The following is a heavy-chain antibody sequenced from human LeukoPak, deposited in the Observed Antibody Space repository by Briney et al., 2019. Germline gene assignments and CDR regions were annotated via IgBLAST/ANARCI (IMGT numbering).Heavy chain of an antibody. V-gene: IGHV3-53*01. D-gene: IGHD5-18*01. CDR1: GFTVSSNY. CDR3: ARDPNQLWFYFDY. CDR2: IYSGGST. J-gene: IGHJ4*02. Sequence: PGGSLRLSCAASGFTVSSNYMSWVRQAPGKGLEWVSVIYSGGSTYYADSVKGRFTISRDNSKNTLYPQMNSLRAEDTAVYYCARDPNQLWFYFDYWGQRTLVTVSS.